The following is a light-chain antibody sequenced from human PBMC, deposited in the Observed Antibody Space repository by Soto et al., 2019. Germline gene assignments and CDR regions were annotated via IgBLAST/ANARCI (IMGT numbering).Light chain of an antibody. V-gene: IGKV3-20*01. Sequence: EIVLTQSPGTLYLSPGERATLSCRASQSVSSSYLAWYQQKPGQAPRLLIYRTSNRATGIPDRFSGSGSGTDFTLTISRLEPEDFAVYWCQQDDSSPGTFGQGTKV. CDR3: QQDDSSPGT. CDR2: RTS. CDR1: QSVSSSY. J-gene: IGKJ1*01.